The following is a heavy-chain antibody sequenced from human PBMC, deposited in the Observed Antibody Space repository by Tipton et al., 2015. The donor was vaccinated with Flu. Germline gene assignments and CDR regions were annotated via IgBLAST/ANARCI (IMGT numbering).Heavy chain of an antibody. CDR1: GDSISSYY. D-gene: IGHD2/OR15-2a*01. Sequence: TLSLTCTVSGDSISSYYWSWIRQPPGRGLEWIGYIYSSGTTNYNPSLKSRVILSVDTSKNQFSLKLTSVTAADTAVYHCARLSSTFYNYFAYWGQGIPVTASS. CDR2: IYSSGTT. J-gene: IGHJ4*02. CDR3: ARLSSTFYNYFAY. V-gene: IGHV4-59*01.